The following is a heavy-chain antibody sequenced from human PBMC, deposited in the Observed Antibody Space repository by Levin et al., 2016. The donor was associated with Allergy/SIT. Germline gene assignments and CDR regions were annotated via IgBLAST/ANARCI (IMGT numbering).Heavy chain of an antibody. CDR3: ARLIAGYSGYDSEEASDY. V-gene: IGHV5-10-1*01. CDR2: IDPSDSYT. Sequence: KVSCKGSGYSFTSYWISWVRQMPGKGLEWMGRIDPSDSYTNYSPSFQGHVTISADKSISTAYLQWSSLKASDTAMYYCARLIAGYSGYDSEEASDYWGQGTLVTVSS. CDR1: GYSFTSYW. J-gene: IGHJ4*02. D-gene: IGHD5-12*01.